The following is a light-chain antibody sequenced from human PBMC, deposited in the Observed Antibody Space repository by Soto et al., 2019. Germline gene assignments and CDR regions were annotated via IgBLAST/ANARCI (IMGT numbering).Light chain of an antibody. J-gene: IGLJ1*01. CDR3: SSYTNINTRACV. Sequence: SYELTQAPSVSVAPGQTARIGCGGDNIGSKSVHWYQQRPGQAPVLVVYADSDRPSGIPERFSGSNPGNTATLTISGLQAEDEAEYYCSSYTNINTRACVFGTGTKLTVL. CDR1: NIGSKS. V-gene: IGLV3-21*02. CDR2: ADS.